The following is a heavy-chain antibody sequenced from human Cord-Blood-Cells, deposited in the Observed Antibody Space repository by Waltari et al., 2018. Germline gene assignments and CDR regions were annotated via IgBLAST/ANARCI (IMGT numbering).Heavy chain of an antibody. CDR3: ARSRSSSSWFDP. Sequence: QVQLQESGPGLVKPSETLSLTCAVSGYSISSGYYWGWIRQPPGKGLEWIGSIYHSGSTYYTPSLKSRVTISVATSKNQFSRKLSSVTAADTAVYYCARSRSSSSWFDPWGQGTLVTVSS. J-gene: IGHJ5*02. V-gene: IGHV4-38-2*01. D-gene: IGHD6-6*01. CDR2: IYHSGST. CDR1: GYSISSGYY.